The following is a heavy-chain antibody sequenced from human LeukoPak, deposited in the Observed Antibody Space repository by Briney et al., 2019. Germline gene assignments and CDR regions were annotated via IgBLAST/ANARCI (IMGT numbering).Heavy chain of an antibody. Sequence: AGGSLRLSCAASGFTFSGYAMSWVRQAPGKGLEWVSAISGSGGSTYYADSVKGRFTISRDNSKNTLYLQMNSLRAEDTAVYYCAKDQTTVTNFDYWGQGTLVTVSS. CDR2: ISGSGGST. CDR3: AKDQTTVTNFDY. J-gene: IGHJ4*02. D-gene: IGHD4-17*01. V-gene: IGHV3-23*01. CDR1: GFTFSGYA.